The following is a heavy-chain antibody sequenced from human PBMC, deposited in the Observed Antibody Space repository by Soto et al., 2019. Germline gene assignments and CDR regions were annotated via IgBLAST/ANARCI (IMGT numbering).Heavy chain of an antibody. CDR3: ASPQGWYSPRLGDWFDP. Sequence: SETLSLPCAVYGGSFSGYYWSWIRQPPGKGLEWIGEINHSGSTNYNPSLKSRVTISVDTSKNQFSLKLSSVTAADTAVYYCASPQGWYSPRLGDWFDPWGQGTLVTVSS. J-gene: IGHJ5*02. CDR1: GGSFSGYY. V-gene: IGHV4-34*01. D-gene: IGHD6-19*01. CDR2: INHSGST.